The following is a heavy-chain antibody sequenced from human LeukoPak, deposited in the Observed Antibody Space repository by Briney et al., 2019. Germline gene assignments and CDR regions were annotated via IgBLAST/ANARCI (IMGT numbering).Heavy chain of an antibody. V-gene: IGHV4-34*01. J-gene: IGHJ4*02. D-gene: IGHD3-10*01. Sequence: SETLSLTCAVYGVSFSGYYWSWIRQPPGKGLEWIGEINHSGSTNYNPSLKSRVTISVDTSKNQFSLKLSSVTAADTAVYYCARGRHLITYYYGSGSYLYFDYWGQGTLVTVSS. CDR2: INHSGST. CDR1: GVSFSGYY. CDR3: ARGRHLITYYYGSGSYLYFDY.